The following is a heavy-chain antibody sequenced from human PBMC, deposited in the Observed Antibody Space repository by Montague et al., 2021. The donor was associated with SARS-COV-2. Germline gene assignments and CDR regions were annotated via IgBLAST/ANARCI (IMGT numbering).Heavy chain of an antibody. CDR2: VYYSGYT. CDR1: GHSVSSSDHY. J-gene: IGHJ4*02. Sequence: SDTLSLTRTLSGHSVSSSDHYWGWIRQPPGKGLEWLGIVYYSGYTYYNPSVKGRVTISIDASKNQFSLKLNSLTATDTAIYHCARRRLREDYFDFWGQGTLLTVSS. D-gene: IGHD4-17*01. CDR3: ARRRLREDYFDF. V-gene: IGHV4-39*01.